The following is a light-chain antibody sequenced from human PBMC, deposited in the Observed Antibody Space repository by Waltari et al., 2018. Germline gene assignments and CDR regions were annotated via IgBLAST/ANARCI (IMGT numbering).Light chain of an antibody. Sequence: QSALTQPASVSGSPGQSITIPSTGTNNDIGSYNLVSWYQQHPGKAPKVLIFEVNKRPSGVSNRFSGSKSGNTASLTVSGLHPEDEADYYCCSYAGTPRVVFGGGTKLTVL. CDR1: NNDIGSYNL. CDR2: EVN. CDR3: CSYAGTPRVV. V-gene: IGLV2-23*02. J-gene: IGLJ2*01.